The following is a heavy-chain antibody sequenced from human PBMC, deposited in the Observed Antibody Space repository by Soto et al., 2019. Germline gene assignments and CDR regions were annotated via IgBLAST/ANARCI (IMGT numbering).Heavy chain of an antibody. V-gene: IGHV3-64D*06. D-gene: IGHD3-22*01. CDR3: VKGEYYYDSSGYYPFDY. J-gene: IGHJ4*02. CDR1: GFTFSIYA. Sequence: GGSLRLSCSASGFTFSIYAMHWVRQAPWKGLEYVSSISTNGGSTDYADSVKGRFTISRDNSKNTVYLQMGSLRVEDTAVYYCVKGEYYYDSSGYYPFDYWGQGTLVTVSS. CDR2: ISTNGGST.